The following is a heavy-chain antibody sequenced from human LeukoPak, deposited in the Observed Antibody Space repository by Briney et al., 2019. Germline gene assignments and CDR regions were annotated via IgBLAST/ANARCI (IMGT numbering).Heavy chain of an antibody. CDR2: IRSKANSYAT. CDR1: GFTFNSYG. CDR3: TRRGYYYMDV. Sequence: PGGSLRLSCAASGFTFNSYGMHWVRQASGKGLEWVGRIRSKANSYATAYAASVKGRFTISRDDSKNTAYLQMNSLKTEDTAVYYCTRRGYYYMDVWGKGTTVTVSS. J-gene: IGHJ6*03. V-gene: IGHV3-73*01.